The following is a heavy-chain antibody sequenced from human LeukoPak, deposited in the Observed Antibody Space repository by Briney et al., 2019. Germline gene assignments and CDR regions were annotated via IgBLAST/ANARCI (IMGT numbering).Heavy chain of an antibody. CDR3: AKSPYSIVGATLFDY. V-gene: IGHV3-23*01. J-gene: IGHJ4*02. CDR2: ISGSGGST. D-gene: IGHD1-26*01. CDR1: GFTFSSYS. Sequence: GGSLRLSCAASGFTFSSYSMNWVRQAPGKGLEWVSAISGSGGSTYYADSVKGRFTISRDNSKNTLYLQMNSLRAEDTAVYYCAKSPYSIVGATLFDYWGQGTLVTVSS.